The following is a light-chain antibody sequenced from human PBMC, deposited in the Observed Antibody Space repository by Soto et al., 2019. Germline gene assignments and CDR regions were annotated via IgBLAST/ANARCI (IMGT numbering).Light chain of an antibody. CDR1: SGHSNYA. Sequence: QLVLTQSPPASASLGASVKLTCTLSSGHSNYAIAWHKQQLEKGPRYLMKINSDGSHSRGDGIPDRFSGSSSGAERSLTISSLQSEDEADYYCQTWGTGVVFGGGTKLTVL. J-gene: IGLJ3*02. CDR3: QTWGTGVV. CDR2: INSDGSH. V-gene: IGLV4-69*01.